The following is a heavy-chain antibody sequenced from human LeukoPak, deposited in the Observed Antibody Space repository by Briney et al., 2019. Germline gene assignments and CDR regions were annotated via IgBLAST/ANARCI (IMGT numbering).Heavy chain of an antibody. CDR3: ARADRGFKGFTYHFDY. Sequence: SETLSLTCTVSGGSISTYYWSWLRQPPGKGLEWIGYIYYSGSTNYNPSLKSRVTISVDTSKKQFSLKLSSVTAADTAVYYCARADRGFKGFTYHFDYWGQGSLVTVSS. J-gene: IGHJ4*02. V-gene: IGHV4-59*01. CDR2: IYYSGST. CDR1: GGSISTYY.